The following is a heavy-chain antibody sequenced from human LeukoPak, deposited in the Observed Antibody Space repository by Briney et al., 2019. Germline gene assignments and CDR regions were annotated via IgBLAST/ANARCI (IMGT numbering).Heavy chain of an antibody. CDR1: GFTFSSYW. CDR2: IKEDGSEK. Sequence: GGSLRLSCATSGFTFSSYWMSWVRQAPGKGLEWVANIKEDGSEKYYVDSVKGRFTTSRDNAKNSLYLQMNSLRAEDTAVYYCARDQSVAFGGAIVPFFDYWGQGTLVTVSS. CDR3: ARDQSVAFGGAIVPFFDY. D-gene: IGHD3-16*02. J-gene: IGHJ4*02. V-gene: IGHV3-7*01.